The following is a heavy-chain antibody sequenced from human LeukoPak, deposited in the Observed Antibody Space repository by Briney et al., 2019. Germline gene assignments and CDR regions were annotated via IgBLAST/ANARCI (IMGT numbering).Heavy chain of an antibody. Sequence: GGSLRLSCVASGFTFSNYWMHWVRQVPGKGPEWVSRINKDGSITNFADSVKGRFTISRDDSNNALSLEMTSLRSEDTAIYYCARRALRGQTVRGGHHLGPWGLGTLVAVSS. J-gene: IGHJ5*02. CDR2: INKDGSIT. CDR3: ARRALRGQTVRGGHHLGP. V-gene: IGHV3-74*01. D-gene: IGHD1-14*01. CDR1: GFTFSNYW.